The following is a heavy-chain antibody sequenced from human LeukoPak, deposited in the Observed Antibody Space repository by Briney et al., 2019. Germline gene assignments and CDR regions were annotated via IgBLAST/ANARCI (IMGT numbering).Heavy chain of an antibody. CDR1: GFTFINAW. J-gene: IGHJ3*02. CDR2: IRSKRDGGTA. Sequence: GGSLRPSCSASGFTFINAWMTWVRQAPGKGLEWVGRIRSKRDGGTADYAAPVTGRFTISRDDSRNALILQMNSLKTEDTAVYYCATIKEANDAFDIWGQGTVVTVSS. CDR3: ATIKEANDAFDI. V-gene: IGHV3-15*01.